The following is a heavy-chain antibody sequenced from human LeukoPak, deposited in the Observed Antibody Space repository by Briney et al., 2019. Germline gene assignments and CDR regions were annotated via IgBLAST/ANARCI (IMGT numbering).Heavy chain of an antibody. V-gene: IGHV4-39*01. Sequence: GSLRLSCAASGFTVSSNYMSWIRQPPGKGLEWIVSIYCSGSTYYNPSLKSRVTISVDTSKNQFSLKLSSVTAADTAVYYCARGQFTGILTGYYMLEGACFDYWGQGTLVTVSS. CDR3: ARGQFTGILTGYYMLEGACFDY. J-gene: IGHJ4*02. D-gene: IGHD3-9*01. CDR2: IYCSGST. CDR1: GFTVSSNY.